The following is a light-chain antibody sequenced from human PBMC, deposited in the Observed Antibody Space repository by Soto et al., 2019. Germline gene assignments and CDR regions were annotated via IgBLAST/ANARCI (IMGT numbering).Light chain of an antibody. J-gene: IGKJ2*01. Sequence: EIVLTQSPGTLSLSPGERATLSCRASQSVSSSSYLAWYQQKPGQAPRLLIYGASSRATGIPDRFSVSESATDFTLTISRLEPEDFAVYYCRQYGSSPSYAFGQGTKLEIK. CDR1: QSVSSSSY. CDR2: GAS. V-gene: IGKV3-20*01. CDR3: RQYGSSPSYA.